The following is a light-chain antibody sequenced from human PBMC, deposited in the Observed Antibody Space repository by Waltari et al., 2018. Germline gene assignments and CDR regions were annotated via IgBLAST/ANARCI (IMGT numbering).Light chain of an antibody. CDR3: QTWGV. V-gene: IGLV4-69*01. CDR1: SGHSTYA. J-gene: IGLJ2*01. Sequence: QPVLTQSPSASASLGASVKLTCSLSSGHSTYALAWHHQQPEKGPRFLMRVNSDGSHTKGDGIPDRFSGSSSGAERYLSISSLQSEDEADYYCQTWGVFGGGTKLTVL. CDR2: VNSDGSH.